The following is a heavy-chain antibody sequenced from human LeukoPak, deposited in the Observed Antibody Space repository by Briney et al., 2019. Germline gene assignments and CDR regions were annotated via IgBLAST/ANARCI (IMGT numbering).Heavy chain of an antibody. CDR3: ARSFSSSWDRSYYYYYMDV. CDR2: IYTSGST. J-gene: IGHJ6*03. CDR1: GGSISSGSYY. V-gene: IGHV4-61*02. D-gene: IGHD6-13*01. Sequence: SETLSLTCTVSGGSISSGSYYWRWIRQPAGKGLEWIGRIYTSGSTNYNPSLKSRVTISVDTSKNQFSLKLSSVTAADTAAYYCARSFSSSWDRSYYYYYMDVWGKGTTVTISS.